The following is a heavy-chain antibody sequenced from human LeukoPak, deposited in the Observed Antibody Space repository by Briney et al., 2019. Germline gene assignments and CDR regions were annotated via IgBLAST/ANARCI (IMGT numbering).Heavy chain of an antibody. J-gene: IGHJ5*02. CDR3: ARGGGGYDSSGYCYENWFDP. Sequence: PSETLSLTCAVSGGSISSGGYSWSWIRQPPGKGLEWIGYIYHSGSTYYNPSLKSRVTISVDRSKNQFSLKLSSVTAADTAVYYCARGGGGYDSSGYCYENWFDPWGQGTLVTVSS. CDR2: IYHSGST. CDR1: GGSISSGGYS. V-gene: IGHV4-30-2*01. D-gene: IGHD3-22*01.